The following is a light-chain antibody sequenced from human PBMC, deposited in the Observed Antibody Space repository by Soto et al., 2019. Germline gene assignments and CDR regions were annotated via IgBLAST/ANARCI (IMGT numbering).Light chain of an antibody. V-gene: IGKV3-20*01. Sequence: EIVMTQSPATLSVSPGERATLSCRASQSVGNNLAWYRQKSGQAPRLLMYGISRRATGIPDRFSGSGSGTDFTLTITRLEPEDFAVYYCQQYVTSSPRTFGQGTKVEIK. CDR1: QSVGNN. CDR3: QQYVTSSPRT. CDR2: GIS. J-gene: IGKJ1*01.